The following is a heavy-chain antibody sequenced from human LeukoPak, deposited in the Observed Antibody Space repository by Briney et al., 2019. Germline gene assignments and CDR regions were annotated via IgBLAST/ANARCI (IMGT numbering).Heavy chain of an antibody. Sequence: GASVKVSCKVSGGTFSSYAISWVRQAPGQGLEWMGRIIPILGIANYAQKFQGRVTITADKSTSTAYMELSSLRSEDTAVYYCARDEDGPFGYWGQGTLVIVSS. CDR1: GGTFSSYA. CDR2: IIPILGIA. CDR3: ARDEDGPFGY. J-gene: IGHJ4*02. V-gene: IGHV1-69*04.